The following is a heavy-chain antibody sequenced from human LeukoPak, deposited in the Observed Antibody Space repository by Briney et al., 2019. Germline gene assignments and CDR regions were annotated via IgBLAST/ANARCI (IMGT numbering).Heavy chain of an antibody. CDR3: ARSRVEMATHFDY. J-gene: IGHJ4*02. CDR1: GGTFSSYA. V-gene: IGHV1-69*05. Sequence: SVKVSCKASGGTFSSYAISWVRQAHGQGLEWMGRIIPIFGTANYAQKFQGRVTITTDESTSTAYMELSSLRSEDTAVYYCARSRVEMATHFDYWGQGALVTVSS. CDR2: IIPIFGTA. D-gene: IGHD5-24*01.